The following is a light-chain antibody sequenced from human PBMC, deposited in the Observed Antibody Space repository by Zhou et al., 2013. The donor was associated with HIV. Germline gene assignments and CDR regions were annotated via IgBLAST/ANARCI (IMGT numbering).Light chain of an antibody. CDR1: QSVSSY. V-gene: IGKV3-15*01. CDR2: GAS. CDR3: QHYDNWPLSWT. Sequence: EIVLTQSPATLSLSPGERATLSCRASQSVSSYLAWYQQKPGQAPRLLIYGASAGAAGVPARFSGSGSGTEFTLTISNLQPEDFAVYYCQHYDNWPLSWTFGQGTKVEIK. J-gene: IGKJ1*01.